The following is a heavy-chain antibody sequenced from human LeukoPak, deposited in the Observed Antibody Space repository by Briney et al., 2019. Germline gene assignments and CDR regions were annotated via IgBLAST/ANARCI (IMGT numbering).Heavy chain of an antibody. J-gene: IGHJ4*02. V-gene: IGHV4-39*02. Sequence: SETLSLTCTVSGGSISSSSYYWGWIRQPPGKGLEWIGSIYYSGSTYYNPSLKSRVTISVDTSKNQFSLKLSSVTAADTAVYYCAKDQSSGWYGLDYWGQGTLVTVSS. CDR3: AKDQSSGWYGLDY. CDR1: GGSISSSSYY. D-gene: IGHD6-19*01. CDR2: IYYSGST.